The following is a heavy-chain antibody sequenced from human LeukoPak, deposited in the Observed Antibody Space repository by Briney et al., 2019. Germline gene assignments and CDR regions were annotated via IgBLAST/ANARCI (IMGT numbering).Heavy chain of an antibody. CDR2: ISAYNGNT. D-gene: IGHD6-13*01. Sequence: ASVKVSCKASDYTFTSYGISWVRQAPGQGLEWMGWISAYNGNTNYAQKLQGRVTMTTDTSTSTAYMELRSLRSDDTAVYYCARMRPALLAAAGTGFDYWGQGTLVTVSS. V-gene: IGHV1-18*01. CDR1: DYTFTSYG. J-gene: IGHJ4*02. CDR3: ARMRPALLAAAGTGFDY.